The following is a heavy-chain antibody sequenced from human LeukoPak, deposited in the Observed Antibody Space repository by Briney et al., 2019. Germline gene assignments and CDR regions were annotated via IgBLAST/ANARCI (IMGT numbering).Heavy chain of an antibody. J-gene: IGHJ4*02. CDR2: IYSTGNT. CDR1: GGSISSGDRY. D-gene: IGHD5-18*01. CDR3: ARDSYSYGYGGFDY. Sequence: SQTLSLTCTVSGGSISSGDRYWSWIRQSPGKGLEWIGYIYSTGNTYYNPSLKSRVIISVDTSKNQFSLELNSVTAADTAVYYCARDSYSYGYGGFDYWGQGILVAVSS. V-gene: IGHV4-30-4*01.